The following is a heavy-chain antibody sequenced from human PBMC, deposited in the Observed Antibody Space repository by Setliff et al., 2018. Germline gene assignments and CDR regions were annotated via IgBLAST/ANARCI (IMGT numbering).Heavy chain of an antibody. J-gene: IGHJ4*03. CDR1: GGSISSGPYY. V-gene: IGHV4-61*02. D-gene: IGHD7-27*01. CDR2: LYSSGST. Sequence: PSETLSLTCTVSGGSISSGPYYWNWFRQPAGKGLEWIGRLYSSGSTNYNPSLKSRVTISVDTSKNQFSLKLSSVTAADTAVYYCASTDWGWGYYFDYWVPETLLGHRLL. CDR3: ASTDWGWGYYFDY.